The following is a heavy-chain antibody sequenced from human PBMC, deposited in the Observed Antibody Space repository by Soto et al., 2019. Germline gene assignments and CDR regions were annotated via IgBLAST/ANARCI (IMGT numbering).Heavy chain of an antibody. Sequence: QAPLVQSGPEVKKPGASVKVSCKASGYTFTHFGISWVRQAPGQGLEWIGWVSAYNGNTNLPQNFQGRLTLTSDASTHTAYMELRGLTSGDTACYYCGRDVPASGVATLDYWGQGTQVTVSS. D-gene: IGHD3-3*01. CDR3: GRDVPASGVATLDY. CDR2: VSAYNGNT. J-gene: IGHJ4*02. CDR1: GYTFTHFG. V-gene: IGHV1-18*01.